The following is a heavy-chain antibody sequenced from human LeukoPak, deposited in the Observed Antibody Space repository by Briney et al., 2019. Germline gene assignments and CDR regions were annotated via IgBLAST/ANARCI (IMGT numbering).Heavy chain of an antibody. CDR2: ISSSSSYT. Sequence: PGGSLRLSCAASGFTFSDYYMSWIRQAPGEGLEWVSYISSSSSYTNYADSVKGRFTISRDNAKNSLYLQMNSLRAEDTAVYYCARESRKAYYDILTGYFDYWGQGTLVTVSS. D-gene: IGHD3-9*01. CDR1: GFTFSDYY. V-gene: IGHV3-11*05. J-gene: IGHJ4*02. CDR3: ARESRKAYYDILTGYFDY.